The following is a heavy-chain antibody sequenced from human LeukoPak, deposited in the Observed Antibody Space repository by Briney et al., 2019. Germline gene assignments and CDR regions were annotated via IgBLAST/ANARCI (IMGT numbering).Heavy chain of an antibody. J-gene: IGHJ5*02. D-gene: IGHD6-13*01. V-gene: IGHV4-39*01. Sequence: SETLSLTCTVSGGSISSSSYYWGWIRQPPGKGLEWIGSIYYSGSTYYNPSLKCRVTISVDTSKNQFSLKLSSVTAADTAVYYCARGPPMLYSSSWYGWFDPWGQGTLVTVSS. CDR2: IYYSGST. CDR3: ARGPPMLYSSSWYGWFDP. CDR1: GGSISSSSYY.